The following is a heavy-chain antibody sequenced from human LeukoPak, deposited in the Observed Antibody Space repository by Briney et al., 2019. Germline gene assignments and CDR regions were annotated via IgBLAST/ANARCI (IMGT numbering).Heavy chain of an antibody. D-gene: IGHD6-13*01. J-gene: IGHJ4*02. Sequence: PSETLSLTCTVSGGSIGSYYWSWIRQPPGKGLEWIGYIYYSGSTNYNPSLKSRVTISVDTSKNQFSLKLSSVTAADTAVYYCARIYSSSWLDYWGQGTLVTVSS. CDR1: GGSIGSYY. V-gene: IGHV4-59*01. CDR2: IYYSGST. CDR3: ARIYSSSWLDY.